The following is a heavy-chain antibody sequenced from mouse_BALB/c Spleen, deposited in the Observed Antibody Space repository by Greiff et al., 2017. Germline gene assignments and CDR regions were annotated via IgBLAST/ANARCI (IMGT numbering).Heavy chain of an antibody. CDR1: GYTFTEYI. CDR3: ARDDYGSRLDY. V-gene: IGHV1S56*01. J-gene: IGHJ2*01. D-gene: IGHD1-1*01. Sequence: VKLMESGAGLVKPGASVKLSCKASGYTFTEYIIHWVKQRSGQGLEWIGWIYPGNVNTKYNEKFKGKATLTAYKSSSTSYMQLSSLTSEDSAVYFCARDDYGSRLDYWGQGTTLTVSS. CDR2: IYPGNVNT.